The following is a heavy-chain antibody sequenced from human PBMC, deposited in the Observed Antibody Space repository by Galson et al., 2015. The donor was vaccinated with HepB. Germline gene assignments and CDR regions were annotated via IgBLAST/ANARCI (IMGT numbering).Heavy chain of an antibody. Sequence: SLRLSCAASGFSLSTYGMHWVRQAPGKGLEWVAIIWYDGSNLYYGDSARGRFTISRDTSKNTLYLQMDSLRAEDTAIYYCARDLSTTVVRGVMGDGMDVWGQGTTVTVSS. CDR3: ARDLSTTVVRGVMGDGMDV. V-gene: IGHV3-33*08. D-gene: IGHD3-10*01. J-gene: IGHJ6*02. CDR2: IWYDGSNL. CDR1: GFSLSTYG.